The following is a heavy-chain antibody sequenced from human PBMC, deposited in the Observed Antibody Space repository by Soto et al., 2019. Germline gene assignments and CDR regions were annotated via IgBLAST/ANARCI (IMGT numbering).Heavy chain of an antibody. D-gene: IGHD3-10*01. CDR3: ARVWFGELSSDC. CDR2: INPYTGNT. V-gene: IGHV1-18*01. CDR1: GYTFSSYG. J-gene: IGHJ4*02. Sequence: QANLVQSGAEVKKPGASVKVSCKASGYTFSSYGISWVRQAPRQGFEWMGWINPYTGNTKYAQKFQGRVTMTTDTSTSTAYMDLMSLTSDDTAVYYCARVWFGELSSDCWGQGTLVTVSS.